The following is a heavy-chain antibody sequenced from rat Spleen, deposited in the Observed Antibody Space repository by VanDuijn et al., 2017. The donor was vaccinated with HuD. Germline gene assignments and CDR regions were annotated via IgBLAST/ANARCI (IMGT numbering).Heavy chain of an antibody. D-gene: IGHD1-12*01. CDR1: GFTFSNYG. CDR2: ISYDGSST. V-gene: IGHV5-29*01. Sequence: EVQLAESGGRQVQPGRSLKLSCAASGFTFSNYGMAWVRQAPTKGLEWVATISYDGSSTYYRDSVKGRFTISRDSSKSTLYLQMDSLRSEDTATYYCARHIAMMNVMDAWGQGASVTVSS. CDR3: ARHIAMMNVMDA. J-gene: IGHJ4*01.